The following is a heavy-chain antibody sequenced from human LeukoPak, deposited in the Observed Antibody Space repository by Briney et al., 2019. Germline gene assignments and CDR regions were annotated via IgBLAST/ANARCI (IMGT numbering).Heavy chain of an antibody. CDR3: ARSYYDFWSGVIGWFDP. J-gene: IGHJ5*02. V-gene: IGHV5-51*01. CDR1: GYSFTGYW. CDR2: IYPGDSDT. Sequence: GESLKISCKGSGYSFTGYWIGWVRQMPGKGLEWMGIIYPGDSDTRYSPSFQGQVTISADKSISTAYLQWSSLKASDTAMYYCARSYYDFWSGVIGWFDPWGQGTLVTVSS. D-gene: IGHD3-3*01.